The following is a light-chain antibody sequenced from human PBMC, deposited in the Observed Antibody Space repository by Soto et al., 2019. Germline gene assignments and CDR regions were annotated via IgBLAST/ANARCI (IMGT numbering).Light chain of an antibody. V-gene: IGKV2-28*01. J-gene: IGKJ1*01. CDR3: MQALQTPLT. Sequence: DIVMTQCPLSLPVTPVEPASISFSSIHILLHSNGYNYFYLYLQKPGQSPQLLIYLGSNRASGVPDRFSGSGSGTDFTLKISRVEAEDVGVYYCMQALQTPLTFGQGTKVDIK. CDR2: LGS. CDR1: HILLHSNGYNY.